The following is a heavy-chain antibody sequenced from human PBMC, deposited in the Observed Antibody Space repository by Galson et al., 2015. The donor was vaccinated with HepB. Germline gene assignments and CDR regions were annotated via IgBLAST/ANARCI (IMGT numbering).Heavy chain of an antibody. Sequence: SLRLSCAASGFTFSSFAMSWVRQAPGKGLEWVSSICGSDGSTYYADSVKARFTISRDISKNTVYLQMNSLRAEDTAVYYCAKNLGGSCYSGIGYWGQGTLVTVSS. J-gene: IGHJ4*02. V-gene: IGHV3-23*01. CDR2: ICGSDGST. D-gene: IGHD2-15*01. CDR1: GFTFSSFA. CDR3: AKNLGGSCYSGIGY.